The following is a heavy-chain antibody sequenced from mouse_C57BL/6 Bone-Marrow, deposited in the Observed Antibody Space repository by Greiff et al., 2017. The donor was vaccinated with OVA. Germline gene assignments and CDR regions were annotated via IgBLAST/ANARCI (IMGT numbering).Heavy chain of an antibody. CDR1: GYTFTSYW. Sequence: QVQLQQPGAELVKPGASVKLSCKASGYTFTSYWMHWVKQRPGQGLEWIGMIHPNSGSTNYNEKFKSKATLTVDKSSSTAYMQLSSLTSEDSAVYYFARWDGYYYFDYWGQGTTLTVSS. V-gene: IGHV1-64*01. CDR3: ARWDGYYYFDY. D-gene: IGHD2-3*01. J-gene: IGHJ2*01. CDR2: IHPNSGST.